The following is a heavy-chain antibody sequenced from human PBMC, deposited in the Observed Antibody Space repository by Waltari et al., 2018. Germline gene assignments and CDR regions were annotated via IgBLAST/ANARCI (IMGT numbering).Heavy chain of an antibody. D-gene: IGHD2-8*01. Sequence: QVQLVESGGGVVQPGRSLRLSCAVSGFTFSKHSMHWVRQAPGRGLGWVAAISDDGNKEHYADSVRGRFTISRDNSENTVHLQMNSLRAEDTAVYYCASWAADCTNGICYTSLDHWGQGTLVTVSS. CDR3: ASWAADCTNGICYTSLDH. CDR2: ISDDGNKE. V-gene: IGHV3-30-3*01. J-gene: IGHJ4*02. CDR1: GFTFSKHS.